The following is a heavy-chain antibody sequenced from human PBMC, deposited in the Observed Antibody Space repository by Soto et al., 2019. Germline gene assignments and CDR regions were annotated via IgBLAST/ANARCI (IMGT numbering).Heavy chain of an antibody. V-gene: IGHV1-69*01. CDR2: IIPIFGTA. CDR1: GGTFSSYA. Sequence: QVQLVQSGAEVKKPGSSVKVSCKASGGTFSSYAISWVRQAPGQGLEWMGGIIPIFGTANYAQKFQGRVTITADESTSTAYMELSSLRSEDTTVYYCASRPLYYDSSGYYYGDYFDYWGQGTLVTVSS. CDR3: ASRPLYYDSSGYYYGDYFDY. J-gene: IGHJ4*02. D-gene: IGHD3-22*01.